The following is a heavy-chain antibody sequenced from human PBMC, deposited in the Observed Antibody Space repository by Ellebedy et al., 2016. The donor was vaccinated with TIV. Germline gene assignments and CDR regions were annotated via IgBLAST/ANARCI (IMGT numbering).Heavy chain of an antibody. Sequence: SETLSLXCTVSGGSISTYYWNWIRQSPGKGLEWIGYISEGGSINYNPSLESRVTISVDTSKKEVSLRLTSVTAADTAIYYCFGSGYILGGLWGPGTLVKVSS. J-gene: IGHJ1*01. D-gene: IGHD5-24*01. V-gene: IGHV4-59*01. CDR1: GGSISTYY. CDR3: FGSGYILGGL. CDR2: ISEGGSI.